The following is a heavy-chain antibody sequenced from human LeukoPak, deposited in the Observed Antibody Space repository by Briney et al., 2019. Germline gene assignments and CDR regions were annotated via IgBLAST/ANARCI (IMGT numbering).Heavy chain of an antibody. CDR3: ARGAIVVVPAAYAWFDP. D-gene: IGHD2-2*01. V-gene: IGHV1-69*04. CDR2: IIPIFGIA. J-gene: IGHJ5*02. CDR1: GGTFSSYA. Sequence: SVKVSCKASGGTFSSYAISWVRQAPGQGLEWMGRIIPIFGIANYAQKFQGRVTITADKSTSTAYMELSSLRSEDTAVYYCARGAIVVVPAAYAWFDPWGQGTLVTVSS.